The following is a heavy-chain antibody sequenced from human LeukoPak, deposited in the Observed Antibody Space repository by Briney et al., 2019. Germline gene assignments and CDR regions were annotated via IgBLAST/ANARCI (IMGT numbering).Heavy chain of an antibody. CDR1: GFTFSSYA. CDR3: TTVGRVGATFD. V-gene: IGHV3-30*04. Sequence: GGSLRLSCAASGFTFSSYAMHWVRQAPGKGLEWVAVISYDGGNKYYADSVKGRFTISRDNSKNTLYLQMNSLRAEDTAVYYCTTVGRVGATFDWGQGTLVTVSS. J-gene: IGHJ4*02. D-gene: IGHD1-26*01. CDR2: ISYDGGNK.